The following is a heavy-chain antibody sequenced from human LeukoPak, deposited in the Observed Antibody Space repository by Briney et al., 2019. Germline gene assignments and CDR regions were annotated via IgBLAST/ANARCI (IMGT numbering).Heavy chain of an antibody. CDR3: ARKGHIAARAFDY. J-gene: IGHJ4*02. V-gene: IGHV4-39*01. D-gene: IGHD6-6*01. Sequence: PSETLSLTCTVSGGSISSSSYYWGWIRQPPGKGLEWIGSIYYSGSTYYNPSLKSRVTISVDTSKNQFSLKLSSVTAADTAVYYCARKGHIAARAFDYWGQGTLVTVSS. CDR2: IYYSGST. CDR1: GGSISSSSYY.